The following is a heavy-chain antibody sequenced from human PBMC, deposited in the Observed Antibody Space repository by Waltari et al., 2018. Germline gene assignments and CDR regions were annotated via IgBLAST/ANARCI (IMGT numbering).Heavy chain of an antibody. Sequence: QVQLQESGPGLVKPSQTLSLTCTVSGGSISSGSYYWSWIRQPAGKGLEWIGRIYTSGSTNYNPSLKSRVTISVDMSKNQFSLKLSSVTAADTAVYYCASSSPIRTNDYWGQGTLVTVSS. CDR3: ASSSPIRTNDY. CDR2: IYTSGST. CDR1: GGSISSGSYY. J-gene: IGHJ4*02. V-gene: IGHV4-61*02. D-gene: IGHD1-7*01.